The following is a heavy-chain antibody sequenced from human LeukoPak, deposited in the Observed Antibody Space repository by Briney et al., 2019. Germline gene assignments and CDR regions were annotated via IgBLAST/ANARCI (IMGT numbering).Heavy chain of an antibody. CDR1: GGSFSGYY. J-gene: IGHJ4*02. CDR2: INHSGST. Sequence: PSETQSLTCAVYGGSFSGYYWSWIRQPPGKGLEWIGEINHSGSTNYNPSLKSRATISVDTSKNQFSLKLSSVTAADTAVYYCARGGVISYFDYWGQGTLVTVSS. CDR3: ARGGVISYFDY. D-gene: IGHD3-10*01. V-gene: IGHV4-34*01.